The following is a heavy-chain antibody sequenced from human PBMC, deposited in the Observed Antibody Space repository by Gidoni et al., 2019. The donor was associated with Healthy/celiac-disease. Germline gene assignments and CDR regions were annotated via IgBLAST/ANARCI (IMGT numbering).Heavy chain of an antibody. D-gene: IGHD3-22*01. CDR3: ARYYYDSSGYYNWFDP. J-gene: IGHJ5*02. V-gene: IGHV4-38-2*01. CDR2: IYHIGST. CDR1: AYSINSGYY. Sequence: QVQLQESGPGLVKPSESLSLTCAVSAYSINSGYYWGCIRQPPGKGLEWIGYIYHIGSTYYNPSLKSRVTISVDTSKNQFSLKLSSVTAADTAVYYCARYYYDSSGYYNWFDPWGQGTLVTVSS.